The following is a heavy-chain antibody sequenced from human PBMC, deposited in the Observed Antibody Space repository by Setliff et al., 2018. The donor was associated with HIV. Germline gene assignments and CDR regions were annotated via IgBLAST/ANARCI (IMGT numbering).Heavy chain of an antibody. CDR3: ARQITTVRGVYQPYYYYYMDV. Sequence: SETLSLTCTVSGGSISSYYWSWIRQPPGKGLEWIGYIYYSGSTNYNPSLKSRVTISVDTSKNQFSLKLSSVTAADTAVYYCARQITTVRGVYQPYYYYYMDVWGKGTTVTVSS. J-gene: IGHJ6*03. CDR2: IYYSGST. CDR1: GGSISSYY. V-gene: IGHV4-59*08. D-gene: IGHD3-10*01.